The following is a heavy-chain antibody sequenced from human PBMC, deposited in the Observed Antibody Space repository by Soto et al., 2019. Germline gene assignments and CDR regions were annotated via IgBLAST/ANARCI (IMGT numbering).Heavy chain of an antibody. CDR1: GFTFSSYA. CDR3: RITIFGVADRYMDV. CDR2: ISGSGGST. J-gene: IGHJ6*03. D-gene: IGHD3-3*01. V-gene: IGHV3-23*01. Sequence: EVQLLESGGGLVQPGGSLRLSCAASGFTFSSYAMSWVRQAPGKGLEWVSAISGSGGSTYYADSVKGRFTISRDNSKNTLYLQMNSLRAEDTAVYYCRITIFGVADRYMDVWGKGTTVTVSS.